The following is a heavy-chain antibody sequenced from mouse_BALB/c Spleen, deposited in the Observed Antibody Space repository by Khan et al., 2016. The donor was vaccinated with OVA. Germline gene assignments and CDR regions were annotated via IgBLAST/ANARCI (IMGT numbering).Heavy chain of an antibody. V-gene: IGHV3-8*02. CDR2: IIYTGYT. D-gene: IGHD2-14*01. CDR3: ARSTYRYAFVY. Sequence: EVQLQESGPSLVKPSQTLSPTCSVTGDSITSGYWNWIRKFPGNKLEYMGYIIYTGYTYYNPSLKSRISITRHTSKNQYYLQLNSVTDDDTATYYCARSTYRYAFVYWGQGTLVTVSA. CDR1: GDSITSGY. J-gene: IGHJ3*01.